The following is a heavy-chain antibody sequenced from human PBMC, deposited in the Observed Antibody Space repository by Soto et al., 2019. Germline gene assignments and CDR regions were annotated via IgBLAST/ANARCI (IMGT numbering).Heavy chain of an antibody. CDR1: GVTFSSYA. J-gene: IGHJ6*02. CDR3: AKDQNIQLWPRYYYYGMDV. CDR2: ISGSGGST. Sequence: GGSLRLSCAASGVTFSSYAMSWVRQAPGKGLEWVSAISGSGGSTYYADSVKGRFTISRDNSKNTLYLQMNSLRAEDTAVYYCAKDQNIQLWPRYYYYGMDVWGQGTTVTVSS. V-gene: IGHV3-23*01. D-gene: IGHD5-18*01.